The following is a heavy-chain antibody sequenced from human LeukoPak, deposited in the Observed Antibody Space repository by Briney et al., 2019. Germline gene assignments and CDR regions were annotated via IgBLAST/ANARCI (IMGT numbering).Heavy chain of an antibody. CDR3: ATSPGLPLLYYFDF. CDR1: GFTFSSYA. CDR2: ISGSGGST. D-gene: IGHD2-2*01. V-gene: IGHV3-23*01. Sequence: GGSLRLSCAASGFTFSSYAMSWVRQARGKGLEWVSAISGSGGSTYYADSVKGRFTISRDNYKITPYLQMNSLRAEDSAVYYCATSPGLPLLYYFDFWGQGTLVTVSS. J-gene: IGHJ4*02.